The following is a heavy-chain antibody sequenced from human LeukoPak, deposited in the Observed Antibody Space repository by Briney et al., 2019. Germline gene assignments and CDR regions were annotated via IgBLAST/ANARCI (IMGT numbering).Heavy chain of an antibody. Sequence: GGSLRLSCAASGFTFSSYGMHWVRQAPGKGLEWVAFISYDGSNKYYADSVKGRFTISRDNSKNTLYLQMNSLRAEDTAMYYCAKEAAYCGGVCYSGSDYWGQGTLVTVSS. CDR1: GFTFSSYG. CDR2: ISYDGSNK. D-gene: IGHD2-21*02. V-gene: IGHV3-30*18. J-gene: IGHJ4*02. CDR3: AKEAAYCGGVCYSGSDY.